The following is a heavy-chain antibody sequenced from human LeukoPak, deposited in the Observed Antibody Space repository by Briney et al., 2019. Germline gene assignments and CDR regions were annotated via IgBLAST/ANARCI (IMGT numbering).Heavy chain of an antibody. Sequence: GGSLRLSCAASGFTFSSYWMSWVRQAPGKGLEWVANIRQDGSEKYYVDSVRGRFTISRDNAENSLFLQMNSLRPEDTAVYYCARDLAGPPQEAFDIWGQGTMVTVS. CDR1: GFTFSSYW. V-gene: IGHV3-7*01. J-gene: IGHJ3*02. CDR2: IRQDGSEK. CDR3: ARDLAGPPQEAFDI.